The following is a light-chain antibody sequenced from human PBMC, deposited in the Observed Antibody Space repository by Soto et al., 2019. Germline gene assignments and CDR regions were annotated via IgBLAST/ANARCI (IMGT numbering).Light chain of an antibody. CDR3: TSYRRGPLYV. CDR1: RSCVGDSTY. Sequence: QSARTQAASLSCSPLQSMTVSCTGIRSCVGDSTYVSWYQQHPGKAPRLIISDVNNRPSGVSPRFSGSKSGNTASLTISGLQAEDEAHYFCTSYRRGPLYVFGNGTKVTVL. CDR2: DVN. J-gene: IGLJ1*01. V-gene: IGLV2-14*03.